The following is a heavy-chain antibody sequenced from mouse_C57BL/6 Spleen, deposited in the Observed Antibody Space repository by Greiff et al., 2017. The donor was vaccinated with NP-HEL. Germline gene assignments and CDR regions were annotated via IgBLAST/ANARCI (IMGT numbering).Heavy chain of an antibody. D-gene: IGHD1-1*01. CDR1: GYTFTSYG. Sequence: VQLQQSGAELARPGASVKLSCKASGYTFTSYGISWVKQRTGQGLEWIGEIYPRSGNTYYNEKFKGKATLTADKSSSTAYMELRSLTSEDSAVYFCARYGSSSLDYWGQGTTLTVSS. J-gene: IGHJ2*01. CDR2: IYPRSGNT. CDR3: ARYGSSSLDY. V-gene: IGHV1-81*01.